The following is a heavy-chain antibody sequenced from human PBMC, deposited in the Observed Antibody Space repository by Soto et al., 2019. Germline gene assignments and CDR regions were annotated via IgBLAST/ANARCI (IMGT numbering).Heavy chain of an antibody. CDR2: ISGSGGNT. J-gene: IGHJ5*02. Sequence: GGSLRLSCAASGFTFSSYAMSWVRQAPGKGLEWVSAISGSGGNTYYADSVKGRFTISRDNSKNTLYLQMNSLRAEDTAVYYCAKDLLSGGGTDNWFDPWGQGTLVTVSS. D-gene: IGHD1-1*01. V-gene: IGHV3-23*01. CDR1: GFTFSSYA. CDR3: AKDLLSGGGTDNWFDP.